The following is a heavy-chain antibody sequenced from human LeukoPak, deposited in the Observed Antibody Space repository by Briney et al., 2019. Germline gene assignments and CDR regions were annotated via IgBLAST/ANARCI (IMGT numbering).Heavy chain of an antibody. D-gene: IGHD3-3*01. CDR2: ISSSSNYI. CDR1: GFTFSSYS. J-gene: IGHJ6*03. V-gene: IGHV3-21*01. CDR3: ARNDDFWSGYPHQDYYYYMDV. Sequence: GGSLRLSCAASGFTFSSYSMNWVRQAPGKGLEWVSSISSSSNYIYYADSVKGRFTISRDNAKNSLYLQMNSLRAEDTAVYYCARNDDFWSGYPHQDYYYYMDVWGKGTTVTVSS.